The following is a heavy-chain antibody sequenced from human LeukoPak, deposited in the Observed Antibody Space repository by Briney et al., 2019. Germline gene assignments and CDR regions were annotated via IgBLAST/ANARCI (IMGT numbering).Heavy chain of an antibody. D-gene: IGHD1-26*01. CDR3: ARDLAMYSPDLDY. V-gene: IGHV1-2*02. Sequence: ASVKVSCKASGYTFTDYYMHWVRQAPGQGXXWMGWINPKSGGTIYAQKFQGRVTMTRDTSISTAYMEVSRLRSDDTAVFYCARDLAMYSPDLDYWGQGTLVTVSS. J-gene: IGHJ4*02. CDR2: INPKSGGT. CDR1: GYTFTDYY.